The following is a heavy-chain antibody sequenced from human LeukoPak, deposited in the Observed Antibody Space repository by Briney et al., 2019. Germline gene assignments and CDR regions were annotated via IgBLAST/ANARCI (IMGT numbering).Heavy chain of an antibody. D-gene: IGHD3-22*01. CDR2: IYYSGST. V-gene: IGHV4-39*02. CDR1: GGSISSSSYY. CDR3: ARDLGQYYDTSDNWFDP. Sequence: PSETLSLTCTVSGGSISSSSYYWGWIRQPPGKGLERIGSIYYSGSTYYNPSLKSRVTISVDTSKNQFSLKLSSVTAADTAVYYCARDLGQYYDTSDNWFDPWGQGTLVTVSS. J-gene: IGHJ5*02.